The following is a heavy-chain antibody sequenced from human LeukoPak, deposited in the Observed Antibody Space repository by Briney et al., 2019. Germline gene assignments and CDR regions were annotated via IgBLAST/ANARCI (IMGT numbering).Heavy chain of an antibody. D-gene: IGHD3-10*01. CDR3: ASGKRVGELSLDY. CDR2: IYYSGST. CDR1: GGSISSYY. V-gene: IGHV4-59*08. Sequence: SESLSLTCTVSGGSISSYYWRWIRQPPGKGLEWIGYIYYSGSTNYNPSFKSRVTISVDTSKNQFSLKLSSVTAADTAVYYCASGKRVGELSLDYWGQGTLVTVSS. J-gene: IGHJ4*02.